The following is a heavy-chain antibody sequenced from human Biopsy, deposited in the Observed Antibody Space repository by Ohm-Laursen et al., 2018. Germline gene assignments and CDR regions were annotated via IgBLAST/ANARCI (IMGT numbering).Heavy chain of an antibody. CDR1: GYTFTNYG. CDR2: INTYNANT. J-gene: IGHJ5*02. Sequence: GASVKVSCKASGYTFTNYGISWVRQAPGQGLEWMGWINTYNANTDYAQKVQGRVTMTTDTSTSTAYMELRSLRSDDTAVYYCARDRTPYYDFWSGKSFDNWFDPWGQGTLVTVSS. D-gene: IGHD3-3*01. CDR3: ARDRTPYYDFWSGKSFDNWFDP. V-gene: IGHV1-18*01.